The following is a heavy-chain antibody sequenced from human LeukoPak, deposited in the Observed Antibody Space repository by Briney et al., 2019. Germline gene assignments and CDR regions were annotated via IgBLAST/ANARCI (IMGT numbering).Heavy chain of an antibody. J-gene: IGHJ6*03. D-gene: IGHD3-10*01. Sequence: PGRSLRLSCAASGFTFSSYGMHWVRQAPGKGLEWVAVIWYDGSNKYYADSVKGRFTISRDNSKNTLYLQMNSLRAEDTAAYYCAKGPELNYYYYYYMDVWGKGTTVTVSS. CDR2: IWYDGSNK. CDR3: AKGPELNYYYYYYMDV. CDR1: GFTFSSYG. V-gene: IGHV3-33*06.